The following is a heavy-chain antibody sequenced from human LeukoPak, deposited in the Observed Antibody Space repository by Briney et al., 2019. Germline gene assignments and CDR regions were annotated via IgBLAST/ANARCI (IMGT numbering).Heavy chain of an antibody. V-gene: IGHV4-34*01. CDR1: GGSFSGYY. Sequence: PSETLSLTCAVYGGSFSGYYWSWIRQPPGNGLEWIGEINHSGSTNYNPSLKSRVTISVDTSKNQFSLKLSSVTAADTAVYYCAREMYGSSPRPFDIWGQGTMVTVSS. CDR3: AREMYGSSPRPFDI. CDR2: INHSGST. D-gene: IGHD6-13*01. J-gene: IGHJ3*02.